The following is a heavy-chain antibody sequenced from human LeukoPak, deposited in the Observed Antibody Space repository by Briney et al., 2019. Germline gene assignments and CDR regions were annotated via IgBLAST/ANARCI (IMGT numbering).Heavy chain of an antibody. CDR2: INHSGST. J-gene: IGHJ6*02. CDR1: GGSFSGYY. D-gene: IGHD5-24*01. Sequence: SETLSLTCAVYGGSFSGYYWSWIRQPPGKGLEWIGEINHSGSTNYNPSLKSRVTISVDTSKNQFSLRLSSVTAADTAVYYCAGGRMGYTRTYYYYGMDVWGQGTTVTVSS. V-gene: IGHV4-34*01. CDR3: AGGRMGYTRTYYYYGMDV.